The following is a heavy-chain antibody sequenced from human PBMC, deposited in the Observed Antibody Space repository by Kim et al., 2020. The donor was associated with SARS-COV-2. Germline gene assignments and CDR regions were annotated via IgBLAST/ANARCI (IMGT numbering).Heavy chain of an antibody. CDR3: AREFKEITIFGVVTNGMDV. Sequence: LSLTCAASGLTFSSYSMNWVRQAPGKGLEWVSSISSSSSYIYYADSVKGRFTISRDNAKNSLYLQMNSLRAEDTAVYYCAREFKEITIFGVVTNGMDVWGQGTTVTVSS. CDR2: ISSSSSYI. D-gene: IGHD3-3*01. V-gene: IGHV3-21*01. J-gene: IGHJ6*02. CDR1: GLTFSSYS.